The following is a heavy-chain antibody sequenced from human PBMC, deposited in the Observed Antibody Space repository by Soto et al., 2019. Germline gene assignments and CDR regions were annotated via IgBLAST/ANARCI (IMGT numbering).Heavy chain of an antibody. D-gene: IGHD7-27*01. CDR1: GYTLTELA. CDR2: FDPEDGET. V-gene: IGHV1-24*01. CDR3: ATMGTGPVAYYYGMDV. J-gene: IGHJ6*02. Sequence: ASGKVSCKVSGYTLTELAMHWVRQAPGKGLEWMGGFDPEDGETIYAQKFQGRVTMTEDTSTDTAYMELSSLRSEDTAVYYCATMGTGPVAYYYGMDVWGQGTTVTVSS.